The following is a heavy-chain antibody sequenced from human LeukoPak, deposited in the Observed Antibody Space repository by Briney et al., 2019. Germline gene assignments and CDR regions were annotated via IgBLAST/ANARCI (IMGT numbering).Heavy chain of an antibody. J-gene: IGHJ4*02. CDR3: AKDRVNELRY. CDR1: GFTFSSYG. D-gene: IGHD1-26*01. CDR2: IRYDGSNK. Sequence: PGGSLRLSCAASGFTFSSYGMHWVRQAPGKGLEWVAFIRYDGSNKYYAHSVKGRFTISRDNSKNTLYLQLNSLRAEDTAVYYCAKDRVNELRYWGQGTLVTVSS. V-gene: IGHV3-30*02.